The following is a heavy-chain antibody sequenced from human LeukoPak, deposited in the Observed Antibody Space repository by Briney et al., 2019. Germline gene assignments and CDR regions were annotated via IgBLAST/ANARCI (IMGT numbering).Heavy chain of an antibody. V-gene: IGHV3-48*01. CDR1: GFTFSSYS. Sequence: PGGSLRLSCTASGFTFSSYSMNWVRQAPGKGLEWLSYINNSGTTTYYAGSVRGRFTISRDNAKNSLYLQMNSLRAEDTAVYYCARDRAYYYGSSAPCWGQGTLVTASS. CDR2: INNSGTTT. D-gene: IGHD3-22*01. J-gene: IGHJ4*02. CDR3: ARDRAYYYGSSAPC.